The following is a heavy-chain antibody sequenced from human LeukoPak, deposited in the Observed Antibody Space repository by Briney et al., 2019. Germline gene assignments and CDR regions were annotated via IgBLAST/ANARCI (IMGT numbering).Heavy chain of an antibody. J-gene: IGHJ4*02. D-gene: IGHD4-11*01. V-gene: IGHV1-2*02. CDR1: GYTFTGHY. Sequence: ASVTVSCKASGYTFTGHYMHWVRQAPGQGLEWMGWINPNSGGTNYAQKFQGRVTMTRDTSINTAYMELSRLRSDDTAVYYCARDDSWGDYSKRFDYWGQGTLVTVSS. CDR2: INPNSGGT. CDR3: ARDDSWGDYSKRFDY.